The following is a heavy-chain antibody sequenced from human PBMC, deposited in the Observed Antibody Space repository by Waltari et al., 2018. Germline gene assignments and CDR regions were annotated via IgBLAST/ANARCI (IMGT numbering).Heavy chain of an antibody. CDR3: CSSTSCPGGY. CDR2: INHSGST. Sequence: QVQLQQWGAGLLKPSETLSLTCAVYGGSFSGYYWSWIRQPPGTGLEWLGEINHSGSTNSNPSLKSRVTISVETSKNQFSLKLSSVTAADTAVYANCSSTSCPGGYWGQGTLVTVSS. D-gene: IGHD2-2*01. CDR1: GGSFSGYY. V-gene: IGHV4-34*01. J-gene: IGHJ4*02.